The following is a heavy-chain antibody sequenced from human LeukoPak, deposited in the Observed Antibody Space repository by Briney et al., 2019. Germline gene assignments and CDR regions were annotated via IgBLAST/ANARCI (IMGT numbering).Heavy chain of an antibody. D-gene: IGHD6-19*01. CDR3: ARTYSSFDY. CDR2: IYSGGTT. CDR1: GLTVSRNY. Sequence: PGGSLRLSCAASGLTVSRNYMRWVRQAPGKGLEWVSVIYSGGTTYYADSVKGRFTISRDNSKNTLYLQMNSLRAEDTAVYYCARTYSSFDYWGQGTLVTVSS. V-gene: IGHV3-66*01. J-gene: IGHJ4*02.